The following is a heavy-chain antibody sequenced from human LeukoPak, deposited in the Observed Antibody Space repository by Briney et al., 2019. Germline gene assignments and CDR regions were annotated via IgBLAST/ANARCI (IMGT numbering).Heavy chain of an antibody. D-gene: IGHD6-19*01. V-gene: IGHV3-21*01. CDR2: ISSSSSYI. CDR1: GFTFSSYS. J-gene: IGHJ4*02. Sequence: GGSLRLSCAASGFTFSSYSMNWVRQAPGKGLEWVSSISSSSSYIYYADSVKGRFTISRDNAKNSLYLQMSSLRAEDTAVYYCARVGGSGYSGGWYGTTSRWDWGQGTLVTVSS. CDR3: ARVGGSGYSGGWYGTTSRWD.